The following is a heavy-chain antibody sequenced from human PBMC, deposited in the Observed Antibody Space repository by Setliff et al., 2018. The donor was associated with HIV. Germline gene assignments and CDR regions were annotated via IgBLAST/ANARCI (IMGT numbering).Heavy chain of an antibody. CDR2: IIPNSGDT. V-gene: IGHV1-2*02. D-gene: IGHD6-13*01. CDR3: ARAPYSSIMYYFDC. CDR1: GYRFTGYY. Sequence: ASVKVSCKASGYRFTGYYIHWVRQAPGQGLEWMGWIIPNSGDTNFAQRSQGRITMTTDTSLTTAYMELSRLRSDDTAVYYCARAPYSSIMYYFDCWGQGTLVTVSS. J-gene: IGHJ4*02.